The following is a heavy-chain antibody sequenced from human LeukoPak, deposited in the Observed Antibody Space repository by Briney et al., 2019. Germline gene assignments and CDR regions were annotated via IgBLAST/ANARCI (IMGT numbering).Heavy chain of an antibody. CDR3: ARHRNSGYHSYGMDV. CDR1: GGSISSYY. V-gene: IGHV4-59*08. J-gene: IGHJ6*02. D-gene: IGHD5-12*01. Sequence: SETLSLICTVSGGSISSYYWSWIRQPPGKGLEWTGYIYYSGTTNYNPSLKSRVAISVDTSKNQFSLKLSSVTAADTAVYYCARHRNSGYHSYGMDVWGQGTTVTVSS. CDR2: IYYSGTT.